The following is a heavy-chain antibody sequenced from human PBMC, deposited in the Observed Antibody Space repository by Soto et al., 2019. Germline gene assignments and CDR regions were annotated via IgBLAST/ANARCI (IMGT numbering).Heavy chain of an antibody. J-gene: IGHJ4*02. V-gene: IGHV3-23*01. CDR1: GFTFSSYA. Sequence: EVQLLESGGGLVQPGGSLRLSCAASGFTFSSYAMSWVRQAPGKGLEWVSGISGSGGSTYYADYVKGRFTISRDNSKTTLYLQMNSLRAEDTAVYYCAKYNYYDSSGYYYAIGSYLYYFDYWGQGTLVTVSS. CDR2: ISGSGGST. CDR3: AKYNYYDSSGYYYAIGSYLYYFDY. D-gene: IGHD3-22*01.